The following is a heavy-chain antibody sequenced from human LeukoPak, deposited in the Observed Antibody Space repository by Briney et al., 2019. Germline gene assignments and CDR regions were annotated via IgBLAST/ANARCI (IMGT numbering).Heavy chain of an antibody. D-gene: IGHD2-15*01. J-gene: IGHJ3*02. CDR2: ISYSGST. V-gene: IGHV4-59*11. CDR1: AASIRSHN. CDR3: ALRMTNRAIEI. Sequence: SDTLSPNCTVSAASIRSHNGNWIRQLPGQGLEWIGDISYSGSTNYNPSLKSRVTISVDTSKNQFSLKLRSGTAADTAVYYCALRMTNRAIEIWGQGTMVSVSS.